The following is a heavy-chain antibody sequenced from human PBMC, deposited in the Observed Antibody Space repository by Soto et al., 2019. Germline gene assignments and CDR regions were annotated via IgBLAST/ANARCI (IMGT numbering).Heavy chain of an antibody. J-gene: IGHJ5*01. CDR3: AKGPDGSGYYHNWFDS. Sequence: EVHLLESGGALVQPGGSLPLSCAASGFSFSDYAMSWVRQAPGKGLGWVSSISRTGDSAYYADSVKGRFAISRDRSKNRLSLQMNSLRVEDTAVYYCAKGPDGSGYYHNWFDSWGQGTLITVSS. V-gene: IGHV3-23*01. CDR1: GFSFSDYA. CDR2: ISRTGDSA. D-gene: IGHD3-22*01.